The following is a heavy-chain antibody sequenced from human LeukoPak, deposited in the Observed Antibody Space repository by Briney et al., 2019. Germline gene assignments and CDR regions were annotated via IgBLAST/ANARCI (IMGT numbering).Heavy chain of an antibody. CDR3: ARDFKPSRIAAAGLGY. Sequence: ASVKVSCKASGYTFTGYYMHWVRQAPGQGLEWMGWISPNSGGTNYAQKFQGWVTMTRDTSISTAYMELSRLRSDDTAVYYCARDFKPSRIAAAGLGYWGQGTLVTVPS. CDR2: ISPNSGGT. D-gene: IGHD6-13*01. CDR1: GYTFTGYY. V-gene: IGHV1-2*04. J-gene: IGHJ4*02.